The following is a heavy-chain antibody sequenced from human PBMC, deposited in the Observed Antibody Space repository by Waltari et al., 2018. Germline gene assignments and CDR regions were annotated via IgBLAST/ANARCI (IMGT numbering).Heavy chain of an antibody. CDR3: ARENYNGAAGDY. D-gene: IGHD6-13*01. CDR2: IRYDGGVK. CDR1: GFWFSDFW. J-gene: IGHJ4*02. Sequence: EVQLVESGGGLVQPGGSLRLSWSTSGFWFSDFWLSWVRQVPGKGGEWRANIRYDGGVKDIVDSVKGRFTVSRDNAENSLFLHMNSLRVEDTAVYYCARENYNGAAGDYWGQGTLVTVSS. V-gene: IGHV3-7*01.